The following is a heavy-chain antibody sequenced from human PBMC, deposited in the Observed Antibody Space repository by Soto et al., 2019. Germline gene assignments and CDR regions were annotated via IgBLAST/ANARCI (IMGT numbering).Heavy chain of an antibody. CDR3: ARDRGYTYGFDF. D-gene: IGHD5-18*01. CDR2: ISSSSSTL. CDR1: GLTFTSYS. J-gene: IGHJ4*02. V-gene: IGHV3-48*02. Sequence: EVQLVESGGGLVQPGGSLRLSCAASGLTFTSYSMNWVRQAPGKGLEWVSFISSSSSTLYYADSVKGRFTISRDNAKNSLYLQMNSLRDEDTAVYYCARDRGYTYGFDFWGQGALVTVSS.